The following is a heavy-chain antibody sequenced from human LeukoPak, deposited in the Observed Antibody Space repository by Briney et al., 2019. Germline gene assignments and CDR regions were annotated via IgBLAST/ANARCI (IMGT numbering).Heavy chain of an antibody. J-gene: IGHJ5*02. Sequence: SVTVSCKASGRTFRSYAMRWVRQASGQGLEWMGGIIPIFGKAIYAQKFQGRVTITTDESTSTAYRELSSLRSEDTAVYYCARVVDYYDSMALYSWFDPWGQGTLVTVSS. D-gene: IGHD3-22*01. CDR1: GRTFRSYA. V-gene: IGHV1-69*05. CDR2: IIPIFGKA. CDR3: ARVVDYYDSMALYSWFDP.